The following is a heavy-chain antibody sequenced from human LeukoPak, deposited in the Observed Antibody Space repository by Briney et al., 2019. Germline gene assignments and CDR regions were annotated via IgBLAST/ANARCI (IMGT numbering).Heavy chain of an antibody. D-gene: IGHD6-13*01. J-gene: IGHJ4*02. Sequence: SETLSLTCTVSGGSISSCYWSWIRQPPGKGLEWSGYIYYTGSTKYNASLKSRVTISVGTSKNQFSLKVSSVTAADTAVYYCARLRPSIGAAGTFDYWGQGSLVSVSS. CDR3: ARLRPSIGAAGTFDY. CDR1: GGSISSCY. V-gene: IGHV4-59*08. CDR2: IYYTGST.